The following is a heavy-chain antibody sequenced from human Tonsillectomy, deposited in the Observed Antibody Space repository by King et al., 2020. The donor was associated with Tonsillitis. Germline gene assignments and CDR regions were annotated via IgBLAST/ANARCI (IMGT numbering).Heavy chain of an antibody. V-gene: IGHV3-11*01. D-gene: IGHD7-27*01. CDR1: GFTFSDCY. CDR3: ARANWGGGGYSYYYYMDV. Sequence: VQLVESGGGLVKPGGSLRLSCAASGFTFSDCYMSWIRQAPGKGLEWVSYISSSASTIYYADSVKGRFTNSRDNAKNSLYLQMNSLRAEDTAVYYCARANWGGGGYSYYYYMDVWGKGTTVTVSS. CDR2: ISSSASTI. J-gene: IGHJ6*03.